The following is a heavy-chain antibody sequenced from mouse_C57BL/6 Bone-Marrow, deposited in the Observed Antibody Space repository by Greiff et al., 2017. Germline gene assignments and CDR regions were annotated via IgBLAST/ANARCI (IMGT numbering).Heavy chain of an antibody. J-gene: IGHJ2*01. CDR3: TTLYYGNSFDY. V-gene: IGHV14-4*01. CDR2: LDPENGDT. CDR1: GFNIKDDY. D-gene: IGHD2-1*01. Sequence: EVQLQQSGAELVRPGASVKLSCTASGFNIKDDYMHWVKQRPDQGLEWIGWLDPENGDTEYASKFQGKATITADTSSNTAYLQLSSLTSEDTAVYYCTTLYYGNSFDYWGQGTTLTVSS.